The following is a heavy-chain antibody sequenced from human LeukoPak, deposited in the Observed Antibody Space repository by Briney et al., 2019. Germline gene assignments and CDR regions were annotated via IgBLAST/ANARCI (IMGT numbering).Heavy chain of an antibody. Sequence: ASVKVSCKASGYTFTDYYMHWVQQAPGKGLEWMGRVDPEDGETIYAEKFQGRVTITADTSTDTAYMELSSLRSEDTAVYYCATDLTTSLDYWGQGTLVTVSS. V-gene: IGHV1-69-2*01. CDR2: VDPEDGET. D-gene: IGHD3-9*01. J-gene: IGHJ4*02. CDR3: ATDLTTSLDY. CDR1: GYTFTDYY.